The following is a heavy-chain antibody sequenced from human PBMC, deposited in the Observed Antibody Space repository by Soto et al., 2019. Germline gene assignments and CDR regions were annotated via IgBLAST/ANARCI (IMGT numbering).Heavy chain of an antibody. CDR1: GFSLSTSGVG. CDR2: IYWNDDK. D-gene: IGHD3-22*01. CDR3: AHTRVDCSGYI. V-gene: IGHV2-5*01. Sequence: SGPTLVNPTQTLTLTCTFSGFSLSTSGVGVGWIRQPPGKALEWLSLIYWNDDKRYSPSLKSRLTITNDTSNNQVVLIMTNMDPVDTATYYCAHTRVDCSGYIWGQGTLVTVSS. J-gene: IGHJ4*02.